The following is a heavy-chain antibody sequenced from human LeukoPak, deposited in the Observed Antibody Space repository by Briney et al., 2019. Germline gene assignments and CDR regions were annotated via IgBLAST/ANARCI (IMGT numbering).Heavy chain of an antibody. CDR3: ARDDYGDYAGFDY. Sequence: SSISSSSSYIYYADSVKGRFTISRDNAKNSLYLQMNSLRAEDTAVYYCARDDYGDYAGFDYWGQGTLVTVSS. D-gene: IGHD4-17*01. V-gene: IGHV3-21*01. J-gene: IGHJ4*02. CDR2: ISSSSSYI.